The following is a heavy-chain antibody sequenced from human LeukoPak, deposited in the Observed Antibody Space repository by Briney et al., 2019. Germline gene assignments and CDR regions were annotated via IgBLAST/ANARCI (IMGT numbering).Heavy chain of an antibody. CDR2: IYTSGST. CDR1: GDSISGFY. Sequence: SETLSLTCTVSGDSISGFYWSWIRQAAGKGLEWIGHIYTSGSTNYNPSLKSRVTISVDTSKNQFSLKLSSVTAADTAVYYCARGGIAVAVYFDYWGQGTLVTVSS. CDR3: ARGGIAVAVYFDY. D-gene: IGHD6-19*01. V-gene: IGHV4-4*07. J-gene: IGHJ4*02.